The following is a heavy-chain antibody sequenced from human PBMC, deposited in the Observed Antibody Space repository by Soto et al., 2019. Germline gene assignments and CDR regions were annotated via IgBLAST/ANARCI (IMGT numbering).Heavy chain of an antibody. CDR1: GFTFSSYG. J-gene: IGHJ5*02. D-gene: IGHD6-13*01. Sequence: HPGGSLRLSCAASGFTFSSYGMHWVRQAPGKGLEWVAVISYDGSNKYYADSVKGRFTISRDNSKNTLYLQMNSLRAEDTAVYYCAKGKYSSSWWEFDPWGQGTLVTVSS. CDR3: AKGKYSSSWWEFDP. CDR2: ISYDGSNK. V-gene: IGHV3-30*18.